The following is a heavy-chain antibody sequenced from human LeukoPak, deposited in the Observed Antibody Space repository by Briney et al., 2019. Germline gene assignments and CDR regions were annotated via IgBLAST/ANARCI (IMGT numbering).Heavy chain of an antibody. J-gene: IGHJ2*01. CDR3: ARSTGRIAVAGGWYFDL. V-gene: IGHV3-23*01. CDR1: GFTFSSYA. CDR2: ISGSGGST. D-gene: IGHD6-19*01. Sequence: GGSLRLSCAASGFTFSSYAMSWVRQAPGKGLEWVSAISGSGGSTYYADSVKGRFTISRDNAKNSLYLQMNSLRAEDTAVYYCARSTGRIAVAGGWYFDLWGRGTLVTVSS.